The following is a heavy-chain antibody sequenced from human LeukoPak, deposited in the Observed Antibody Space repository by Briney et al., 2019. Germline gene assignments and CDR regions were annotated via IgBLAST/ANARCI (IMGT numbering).Heavy chain of an antibody. D-gene: IGHD5-24*01. CDR1: GFTFTNYW. CDR3: ANFKGKDGIKDHFDY. CDR2: IKADGSEK. V-gene: IGHV3-7*01. J-gene: IGHJ4*02. Sequence: GGSLRLSCAASGFTFTNYWMSWVRQAPGKGLEWVANIKADGSEKYYVDSVKGRFTISRDNAKNSLYLQMNSLRAEDTAVYYCANFKGKDGIKDHFDYWGQGTLVTVSS.